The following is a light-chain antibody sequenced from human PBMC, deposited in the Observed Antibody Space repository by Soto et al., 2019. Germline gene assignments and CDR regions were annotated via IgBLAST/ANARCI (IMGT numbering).Light chain of an antibody. CDR1: GRDIGAYDY. CDR3: SSYSISTAYL. Sequence: LTQPASVSGSPGQSITISCTGSGRDIGAYDYVSWYQQHPGKAPKLLIYGVKNRPSGVSYRFSGSKSGNTASLTISGLQAEDEADYFCSSYSISTAYLFGTGTKVTVL. CDR2: GVK. J-gene: IGLJ1*01. V-gene: IGLV2-14*01.